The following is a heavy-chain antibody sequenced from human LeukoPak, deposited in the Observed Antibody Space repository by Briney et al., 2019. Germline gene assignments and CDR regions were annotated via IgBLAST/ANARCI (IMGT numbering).Heavy chain of an antibody. V-gene: IGHV3-23*01. Sequence: GGSLRLSCAASGLTFRTYAMSWVRQTPGKGLEWVSSISDSGGYTFYADSVKGRFTISRDNSKNTVYLQMNSLRAEDTAVYYCAKGGSYRSQPYFDYWGQGTPVTVSS. CDR1: GLTFRTYA. CDR3: AKGGSYRSQPYFDY. D-gene: IGHD3-16*02. J-gene: IGHJ4*02. CDR2: ISDSGGYT.